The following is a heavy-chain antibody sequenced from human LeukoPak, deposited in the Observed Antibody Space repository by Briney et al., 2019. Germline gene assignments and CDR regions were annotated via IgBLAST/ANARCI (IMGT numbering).Heavy chain of an antibody. CDR1: GFTFSGSA. CDR3: TGNYYGSGSYADFDY. CDR2: IRSTANGYAT. J-gene: IGHJ4*02. Sequence: GGSLRLSCAASGFTFSGSALYWVRQASGKGLEWGGRIRSTANGYATAYAASVKGRFTISRDDSKNTAYLQKDSLKTEDTAVYNCTGNYYGSGSYADFDYWGQGTPVTVSS. D-gene: IGHD3-10*01. V-gene: IGHV3-73*01.